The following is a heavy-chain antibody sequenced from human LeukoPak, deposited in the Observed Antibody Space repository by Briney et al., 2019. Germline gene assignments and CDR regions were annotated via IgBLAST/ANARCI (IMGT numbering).Heavy chain of an antibody. CDR3: ARDSDVLGNRFDP. V-gene: IGHV4-39*07. Sequence: SETLSLTCTVSGGSISSSSYYWGWIRQPPGKGLEWIGSIYYSGSTYYNPSLKSRVTISVDTSKNQFSLKLSSVTAADTAVYYCARDSDVLGNRFDPWGQGTLVTVSS. CDR2: IYYSGST. D-gene: IGHD3-16*01. J-gene: IGHJ5*02. CDR1: GGSISSSSYY.